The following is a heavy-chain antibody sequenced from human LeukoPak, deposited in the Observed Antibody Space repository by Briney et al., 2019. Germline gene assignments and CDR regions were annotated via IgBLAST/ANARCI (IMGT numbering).Heavy chain of an antibody. V-gene: IGHV4-4*07. D-gene: IGHD3-22*01. CDR2: IHISGST. J-gene: IGHJ5*02. Sequence: SETLSLTCTLSGGSISSYYWSWIRHPAGKGLEWIGRIHISGSTNYNPSLKSRVTMSEDTSKNQFSLKLSSVSAADTAVYYCARDRYYYDSSGYYAWFDPWGQGTLVTVSS. CDR1: GGSISSYY. CDR3: ARDRYYYDSSGYYAWFDP.